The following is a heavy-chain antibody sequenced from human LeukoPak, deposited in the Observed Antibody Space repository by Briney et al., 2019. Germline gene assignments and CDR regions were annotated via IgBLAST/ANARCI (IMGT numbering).Heavy chain of an antibody. Sequence: GGSLRLSCEVSGFDFTSYVMTWVRQAPGKGLEWVPSITAGSSYIDYTPSVEGRFTIPRDNSKNSLFLHMNSLRAEDTALYYCARVGVSATNTPAFDYWGQGTLVTVSS. J-gene: IGHJ4*02. V-gene: IGHV3-21*01. D-gene: IGHD2-15*01. CDR1: GFDFTSYV. CDR3: ARVGVSATNTPAFDY. CDR2: ITAGSSYI.